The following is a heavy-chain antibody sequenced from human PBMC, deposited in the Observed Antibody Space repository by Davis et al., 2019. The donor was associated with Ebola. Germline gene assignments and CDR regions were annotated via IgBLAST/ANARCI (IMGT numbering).Heavy chain of an antibody. D-gene: IGHD3-10*01. CDR2: IDPSDSYT. Sequence: GESLKISCKGSGYSFTSYWISWVRQMPGKGLEWMGRIDPSDSYTNYSPSFQGHVTISADKSISTAYLQWSSLKASDTAMYYCARHMLGVWFGELLSYWGQGTLVTVSS. V-gene: IGHV5-10-1*01. J-gene: IGHJ4*02. CDR3: ARHMLGVWFGELLSY. CDR1: GYSFTSYW.